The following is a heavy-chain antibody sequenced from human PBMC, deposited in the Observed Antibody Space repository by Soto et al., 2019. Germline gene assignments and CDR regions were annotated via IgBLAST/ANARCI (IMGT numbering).Heavy chain of an antibody. D-gene: IGHD6-19*01. J-gene: IGHJ6*02. CDR1: GFTFSDYY. CDR2: ISSSGSTI. CDR3: ARYNGAVAGTGYYYYGMDV. V-gene: IGHV3-11*01. Sequence: LRLSCAASGFTFSDYYMSWIRQAPGKGLEWVSYISSSGSTIYYADSVKGRFTISRDNAKNSLYLQMNSLRAEDTAVYYCARYNGAVAGTGYYYYGMDVWGQGTTVTVSS.